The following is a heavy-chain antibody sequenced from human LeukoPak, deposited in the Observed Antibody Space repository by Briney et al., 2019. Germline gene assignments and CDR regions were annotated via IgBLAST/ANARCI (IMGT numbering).Heavy chain of an antibody. D-gene: IGHD5-24*01. Sequence: GGSLRLSCAASGFPLSRSAMSWVRQAPGKGLECVSNISGSGSGGSTYYADSVKGRFTISTDNSKNTLYLQMNSLRAEDTAVYYCAKSGYNRFDYWGQGTLVTVSS. V-gene: IGHV3-23*01. CDR1: GFPLSRSA. J-gene: IGHJ4*02. CDR3: AKSGYNRFDY. CDR2: ISGSGSGGST.